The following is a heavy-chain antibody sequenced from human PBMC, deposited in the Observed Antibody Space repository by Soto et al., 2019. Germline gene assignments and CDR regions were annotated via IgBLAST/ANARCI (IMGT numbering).Heavy chain of an antibody. D-gene: IGHD2-15*01. Sequence: QVQLVQSGAEVKRPGASVKVSCKASGYTFTNFDINWVRQAPGQGLGWMGWMNPNTGQTGFAQKFQGRVTMTRDTSISTAYIEMSGLRSDDTAVYYCARTGQWPLLAIGYWGQGTLVTVSS. CDR1: GYTFTNFD. V-gene: IGHV1-8*01. CDR3: ARTGQWPLLAIGY. J-gene: IGHJ4*02. CDR2: MNPNTGQT.